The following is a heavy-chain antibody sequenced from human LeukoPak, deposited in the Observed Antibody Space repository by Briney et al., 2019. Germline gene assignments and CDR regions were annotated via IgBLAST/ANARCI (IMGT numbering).Heavy chain of an antibody. CDR2: IYSGGST. CDR3: ARDRIYSYGYFDY. V-gene: IGHV3-53*05. J-gene: IGHJ4*02. D-gene: IGHD5-18*01. Sequence: GGSLRLSCAASGFTVSSNYMSWVRQAPGKGLEWVSVIYSGGSTYYADSVKGRFTISRDNSKNTLYLQMNSLRAEDTAVYYCARDRIYSYGYFDYWGQGTLVTVSS. CDR1: GFTVSSNY.